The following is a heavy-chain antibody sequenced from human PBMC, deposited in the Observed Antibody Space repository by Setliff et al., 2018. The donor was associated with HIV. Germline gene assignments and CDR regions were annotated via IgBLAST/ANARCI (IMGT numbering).Heavy chain of an antibody. D-gene: IGHD3-22*01. CDR2: IRTNDYGGTT. Sequence: SLRLSCTTSGFSFGHYAMNWVRQAPGKGLEWVGFIRTNDYGGTTEYAASVKGRFTISRDDSMSIAYLQMNSLKTEDTAVYYCTRDAYDSGGYYDYWGQGTLVTVSS. CDR1: GFSFGHYA. V-gene: IGHV3-49*04. CDR3: TRDAYDSGGYYDY. J-gene: IGHJ4*02.